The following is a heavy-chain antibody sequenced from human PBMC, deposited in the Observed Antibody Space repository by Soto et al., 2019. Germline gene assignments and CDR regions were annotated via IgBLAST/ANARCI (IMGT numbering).Heavy chain of an antibody. CDR1: GFTFSSYA. V-gene: IGHV3-23*01. CDR2: ISGSGGST. D-gene: IGHD6-19*01. J-gene: IGHJ4*02. CDR3: AIRDSSGYSRREVDY. Sequence: EVQLLESGGGLVQPGGSLRLSCAASGFTFSSYAMSWVRQAPGKGLEWVSAISGSGGSTYYADSVKGRFTISRDNSKHTLSLQMHSLRAEDTAVYYCAIRDSSGYSRREVDYWGQGTLVTVSS.